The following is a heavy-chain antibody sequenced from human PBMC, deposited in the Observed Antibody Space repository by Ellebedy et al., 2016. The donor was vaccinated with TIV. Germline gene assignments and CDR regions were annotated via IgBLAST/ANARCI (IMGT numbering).Heavy chain of an antibody. CDR1: GGSISSYY. J-gene: IGHJ5*02. Sequence: MPSETLSLTCTVSGGSISSYYWSWIRQPPGKGLEWIGYIYYSGSTNYNPSLKSRVTISVDTSKNQFSLKLSSVTAADTAVYYCASFNIVVVVEGPAGWFDPWGQGTLVTVSS. V-gene: IGHV4-59*01. CDR3: ASFNIVVVVEGPAGWFDP. CDR2: IYYSGST. D-gene: IGHD2-15*01.